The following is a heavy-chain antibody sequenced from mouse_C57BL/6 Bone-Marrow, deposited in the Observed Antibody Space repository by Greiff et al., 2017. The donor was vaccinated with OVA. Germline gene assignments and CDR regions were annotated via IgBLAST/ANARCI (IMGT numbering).Heavy chain of an antibody. CDR2: IDPEDGET. V-gene: IGHV14-2*01. CDR3: ARGRGYGSTYWYFDV. Sequence: EVQLQQSGAELVKPGASVKLSCTASGFNIKDYYMHWVKQRTEQGLEWIGRIDPEDGETKYAPKFPGKATITAATSSNTAYLQLSSLTSEDTAVYYCARGRGYGSTYWYFDVWGTGTTVTVSS. D-gene: IGHD1-1*01. CDR1: GFNIKDYY. J-gene: IGHJ1*03.